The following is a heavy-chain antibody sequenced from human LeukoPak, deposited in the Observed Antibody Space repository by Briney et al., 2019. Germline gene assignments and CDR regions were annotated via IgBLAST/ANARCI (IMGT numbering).Heavy chain of an antibody. J-gene: IGHJ4*02. CDR2: ISSSGSHT. D-gene: IGHD1-26*01. Sequence: PGGSLRLSCVASGFRFSDYYMSWIRQAPGKGLEWVSYISSSGSHTNYADSVTGRFTISRNNTKKSLHLQMNSLRAEDTAVYYCARHPDGSLSLDYWGQGTLVTVSS. V-gene: IGHV3-11*03. CDR1: GFRFSDYY. CDR3: ARHPDGSLSLDY.